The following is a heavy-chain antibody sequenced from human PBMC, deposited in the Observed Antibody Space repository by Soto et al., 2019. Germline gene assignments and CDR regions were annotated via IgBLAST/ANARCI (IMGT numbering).Heavy chain of an antibody. CDR2: ISGSGHSP. J-gene: IGHJ4*02. Sequence: SLSCAGSGVTFSRYEMSWGRQAPGKGLEWVSAISGSGHSPNYGDSVKGRFTISRDNSKNTLFMQMNNLRAEDTAVYYCAIRGLSKSEVRGYFDYWGRGTLVTVSS. D-gene: IGHD3-10*01. V-gene: IGHV3-23*01. CDR1: GVTFSRYE. CDR3: AIRGLSKSEVRGYFDY.